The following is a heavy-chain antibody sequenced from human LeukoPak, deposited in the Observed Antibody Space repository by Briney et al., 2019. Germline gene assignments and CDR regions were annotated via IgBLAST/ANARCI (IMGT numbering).Heavy chain of an antibody. CDR2: VTGSGDNS. Sequence: PRGSLSHSCAASGFTFTTYPITWVRQAPGNGLEWVSSVTGSGDNSYHAESVKCRVTVSRDNSKNTVYLEMSSLRVEDTAIYYCAKDPVGYSYGFGFDPWGQGTQVTVSS. CDR1: GFTFTTYP. V-gene: IGHV3-23*01. J-gene: IGHJ5*02. D-gene: IGHD5-18*01. CDR3: AKDPVGYSYGFGFDP.